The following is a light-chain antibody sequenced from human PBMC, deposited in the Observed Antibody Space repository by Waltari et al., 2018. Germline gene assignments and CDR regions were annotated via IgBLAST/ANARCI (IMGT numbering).Light chain of an antibody. CDR3: QQYDNLPSVA. V-gene: IGKV1-33*01. Sequence: DIQITQSPSSLSASVGDRVTITCQASQDISFYLNWYQQKPGKAPKLLISESSNLATGVPSRFSGSRSGTHFTFTISSLQPEDVASYYCQQYDNLPSVAFGGGTKVEL. J-gene: IGKJ4*01. CDR1: QDISFY. CDR2: ESS.